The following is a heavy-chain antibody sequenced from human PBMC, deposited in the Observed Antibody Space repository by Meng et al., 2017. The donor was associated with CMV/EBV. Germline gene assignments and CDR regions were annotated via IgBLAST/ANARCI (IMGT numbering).Heavy chain of an antibody. J-gene: IGHJ5*02. V-gene: IGHV4-59*01. Sequence: SETLSLTCTVSGGSISSYYWSWIRQPPGKGLEWLGYIYYSGSTNYNPSLKSRVTISVDTSKNQFSLKLSSVTAADTAVYYCARAGARGASRYSSGYYSIDNWFDPWGQGTLVTVSS. CDR1: GGSISSYY. D-gene: IGHD3-22*01. CDR3: ARAGARGASRYSSGYYSIDNWFDP. CDR2: IYYSGST.